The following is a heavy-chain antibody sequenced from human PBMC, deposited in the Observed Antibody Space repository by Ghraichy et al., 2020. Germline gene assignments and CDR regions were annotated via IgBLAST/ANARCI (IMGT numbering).Heavy chain of an antibody. CDR2: MSPDSGNT. Sequence: ASVKVSCTASGYTFTTFDINWVRQAAGQGLEWLGWMSPDSGNTGYAQSFQGRLTMTRDTSINTAYMELSGLSSEDTGIYYCTKNQPLTGDFDDWGQGTLVTLSS. D-gene: IGHD7-27*01. CDR1: GYTFTTFD. CDR3: TKNQPLTGDFDD. V-gene: IGHV1-8*02. J-gene: IGHJ4*02.